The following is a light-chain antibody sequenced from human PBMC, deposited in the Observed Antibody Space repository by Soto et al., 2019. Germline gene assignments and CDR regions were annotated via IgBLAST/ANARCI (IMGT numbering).Light chain of an antibody. CDR1: DNIGPW. Sequence: DIQMTQSPSTLSASIGDRVAITCRASDNIGPWVAWYQQKPGKAPKLLIYKASTLETGAPSRFAGSGSGTGFTLTITRLQHDDVATYYCQHYNSYSRTFGQGTKVEV. J-gene: IGKJ1*01. V-gene: IGKV1-5*03. CDR2: KAS. CDR3: QHYNSYSRT.